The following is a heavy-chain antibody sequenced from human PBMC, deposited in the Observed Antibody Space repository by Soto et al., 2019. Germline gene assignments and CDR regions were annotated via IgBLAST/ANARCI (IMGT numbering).Heavy chain of an antibody. CDR2: ISSSGSTV. V-gene: IGHV3-48*03. D-gene: IGHD3-10*01. CDR1: GFTFSSYE. Sequence: SLRLSCAASGFTFSSYEMNWVRQAPGKGLEWVSYISSSGSTVYYADSVKGRFTISRDNAKNSLYLQMNSLRAEDTAVYYCARDQDYYGSGGLYYYYGMDVWGQGTTVTVSS. J-gene: IGHJ6*02. CDR3: ARDQDYYGSGGLYYYYGMDV.